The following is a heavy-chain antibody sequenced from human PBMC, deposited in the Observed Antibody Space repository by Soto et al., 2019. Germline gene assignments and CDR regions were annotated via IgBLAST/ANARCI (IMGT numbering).Heavy chain of an antibody. CDR3: AKDSGYCSSTSCLMGYYFDY. CDR1: GFTFSSYG. D-gene: IGHD2-2*01. CDR2: ISYDGSNK. Sequence: GGSLRLSCAASGFTFSSYGMHWVRQAPGKGLEWVAVISYDGSNKYYADSVKGRFTISRDNSKNTLYLQMNSLRAEDTAVYYCAKDSGYCSSTSCLMGYYFDYWGQGTLVTVSS. V-gene: IGHV3-30*18. J-gene: IGHJ4*02.